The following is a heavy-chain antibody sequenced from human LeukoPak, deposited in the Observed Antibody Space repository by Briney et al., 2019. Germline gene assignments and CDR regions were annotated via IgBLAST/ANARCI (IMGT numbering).Heavy chain of an antibody. V-gene: IGHV3-7*01. CDR3: ARPLDYFDSGGYWNY. Sequence: GGSLRLSCAASGFTFSSFWMNWVRQAPEKGLEWVANIRQDGSEKYYVDSVKGRFTISRDNAKNSLYLEMNSLRAEDTAVYYCARPLDYFDSGGYWNYWGLGTLVTVSS. D-gene: IGHD3-22*01. CDR2: IRQDGSEK. J-gene: IGHJ4*02. CDR1: GFTFSSFW.